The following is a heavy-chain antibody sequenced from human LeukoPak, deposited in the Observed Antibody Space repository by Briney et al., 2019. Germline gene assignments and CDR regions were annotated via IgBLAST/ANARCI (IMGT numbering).Heavy chain of an antibody. CDR3: ASLYDIVGTTVDY. CDR1: GGTFSSYA. Sequence: ASVKVSCKASGGTFSSYAISWVRQAPGQGLEWMGRIDPNTGGTKSAKNFQGRVTMTRDTSISTAYMALSGLRSDDTAVYYCASLYDIVGTTVDYWGQGTLVTVSS. CDR2: IDPNTGGT. D-gene: IGHD1-26*01. J-gene: IGHJ4*02. V-gene: IGHV1-2*06.